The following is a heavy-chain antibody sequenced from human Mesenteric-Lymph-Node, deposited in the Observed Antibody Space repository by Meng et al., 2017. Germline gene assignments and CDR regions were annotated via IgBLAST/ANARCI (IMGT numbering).Heavy chain of an antibody. Sequence: GESLKISCAASGFTFSSYAMHWVRQAPGKGLQWVAYISGGGTTVYYADSVKGRFSISRDNAKNSLYLQMNSLRAEDTAVYYCARYSGSFRGPDYWGQGTLVTVSS. CDR1: GFTFSSYA. D-gene: IGHD1-26*01. CDR2: ISGGGTTV. V-gene: IGHV3-48*04. CDR3: ARYSGSFRGPDY. J-gene: IGHJ4*02.